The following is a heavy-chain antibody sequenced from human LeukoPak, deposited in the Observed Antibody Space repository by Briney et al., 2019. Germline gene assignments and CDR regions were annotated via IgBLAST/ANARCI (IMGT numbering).Heavy chain of an antibody. CDR3: ARDQEAFDY. CDR1: GYSFTSNY. CDR2: IYPRDGST. V-gene: IGHV1-46*01. J-gene: IGHJ4*02. Sequence: ASVTVSCKASGYSFTSNYIHWVRQAPGQRLEWMGMIYPRDGSTSYAQKFQGRVTVTRDTSTSTVHMELSGPRSEDTAVYYCARDQEAFDYWGQGTLVTVSS.